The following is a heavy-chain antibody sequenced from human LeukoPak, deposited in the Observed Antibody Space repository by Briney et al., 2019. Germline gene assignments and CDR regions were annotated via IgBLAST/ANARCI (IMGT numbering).Heavy chain of an antibody. CDR1: GFTFSSSW. D-gene: IGHD1-7*01. V-gene: IGHV3-74*01. CDR3: TTAGNYRFDF. J-gene: IGHJ4*02. Sequence: QTGGSLRLSCAASGFTFSSSWMHWVRQAPGEGLVWVSRMNSDGTTTNYADSVQGRFTISRDNARNTLFLQMNSLRADDTAVYYCTTAGNYRFDFWGQGTLVTVSS. CDR2: MNSDGTTT.